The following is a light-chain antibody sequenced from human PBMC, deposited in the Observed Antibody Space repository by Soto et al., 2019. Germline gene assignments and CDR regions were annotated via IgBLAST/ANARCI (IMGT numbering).Light chain of an antibody. V-gene: IGKV1-39*01. CDR2: GAS. Sequence: DIQMTQSPFSLSASVGDRVTITCRASQNIVNYLNWYQRKPGKAPKLLIYGASSLQTGVPSRFTGSGSGTDFTLTITTLQPEDFATFYCQQSYSVPLTFGGGTKVEIK. CDR3: QQSYSVPLT. J-gene: IGKJ4*01. CDR1: QNIVNY.